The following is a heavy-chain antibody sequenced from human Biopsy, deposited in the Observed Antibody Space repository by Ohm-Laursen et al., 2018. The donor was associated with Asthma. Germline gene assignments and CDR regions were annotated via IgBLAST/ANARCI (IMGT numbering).Heavy chain of an antibody. Sequence: SETLSLTCTVSGGSMSSSSYYWGWIRQPPGKGLEWMGSISYTGSAYHNPSLKSRVTISVDTSKNHFSLKLSSVTAADTAVYYCSRDTLGYYFDIWGQGTQVTVSS. CDR2: ISYTGSA. D-gene: IGHD6-13*01. CDR1: GGSMSSSSYY. J-gene: IGHJ4*02. V-gene: IGHV4-39*02. CDR3: SRDTLGYYFDI.